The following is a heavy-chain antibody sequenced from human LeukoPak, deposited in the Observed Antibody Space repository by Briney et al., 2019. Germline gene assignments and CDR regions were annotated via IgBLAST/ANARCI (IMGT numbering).Heavy chain of an antibody. Sequence: ASVKVSCKASGYTFTSYYMHWVRQAPEQGLEWMGIINPSGGSTSYAQKFQGRVTMTRDTSTSTVYMELSSLRSEDTAVYYCARGEGLRYFDWLLYFDYWGQGTLVTVSS. CDR2: INPSGGST. J-gene: IGHJ4*02. CDR3: ARGEGLRYFDWLLYFDY. CDR1: GYTFTSYY. D-gene: IGHD3-9*01. V-gene: IGHV1-46*01.